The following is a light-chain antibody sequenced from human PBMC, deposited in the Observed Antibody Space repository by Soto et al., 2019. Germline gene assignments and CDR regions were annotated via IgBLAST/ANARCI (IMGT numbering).Light chain of an antibody. CDR1: SSDVGGYNY. J-gene: IGLJ3*02. CDR3: GSYGGSNIWV. CDR2: EVS. V-gene: IGLV2-8*01. Sequence: QSVLTQPPSASGSPGQSVTISCTGTSSDVGGYNYVAWYQQHPGKAPKLMIYEVSKRPSGVPDRFSGSKSGSTASLTVSGLQAEDEADYSCGSYGGSNIWVFGGGTKVTVL.